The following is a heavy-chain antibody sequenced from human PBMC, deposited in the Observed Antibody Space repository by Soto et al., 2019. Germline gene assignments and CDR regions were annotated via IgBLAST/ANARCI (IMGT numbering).Heavy chain of an antibody. J-gene: IGHJ4*02. CDR1: GFTFSSYA. CDR3: AKYPSTYSSGWSYYFDY. Sequence: GGSLRLSCAASGFTFSSYAMSWVRQAPGKGLEWVSAISGSGGSTYYADSVKGRFTISRDNSKNTLYLQMNSLRAEDTAVYYCAKYPSTYSSGWSYYFDYWGQGTLVTVSS. CDR2: ISGSGGST. D-gene: IGHD6-19*01. V-gene: IGHV3-23*01.